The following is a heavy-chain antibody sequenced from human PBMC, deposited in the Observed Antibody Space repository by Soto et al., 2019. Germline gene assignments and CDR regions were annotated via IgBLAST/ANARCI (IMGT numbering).Heavy chain of an antibody. Sequence: SLRLSCAASGFTFSSYSMNWVRQAPGKGLEWVSSISSSSSYIYYADSVKGRFTISRDNAKNSLYLQMNSLRAEDTAVYYCASLELAYYYDSSGYHAFDIWGQGTMVTVSS. V-gene: IGHV3-21*01. J-gene: IGHJ3*02. CDR3: ASLELAYYYDSSGYHAFDI. CDR1: GFTFSSYS. D-gene: IGHD3-22*01. CDR2: ISSSSSYI.